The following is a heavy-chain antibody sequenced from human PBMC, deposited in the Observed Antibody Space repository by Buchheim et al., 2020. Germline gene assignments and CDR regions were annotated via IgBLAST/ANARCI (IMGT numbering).Heavy chain of an antibody. CDR1: GFTFSSYG. D-gene: IGHD2-15*01. J-gene: IGHJ4*02. V-gene: IGHV3-30*18. CDR3: AKAFGVGYCSGGSCYAFDY. CDR2: ISYDGSNK. Sequence: QVQLVESGGGVVQPGRSLRLSCAASGFTFSSYGMHWVRQAPGKGLEWVAVISYDGSNKYYADSVKGRFTISRDNSKTRLYLQMNSLRAEDTAVYYCAKAFGVGYCSGGSCYAFDYWGQGTL.